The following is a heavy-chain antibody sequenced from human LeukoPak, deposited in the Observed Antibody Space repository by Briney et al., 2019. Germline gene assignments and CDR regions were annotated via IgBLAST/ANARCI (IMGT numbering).Heavy chain of an antibody. CDR2: INHSGST. D-gene: IGHD2-2*01. J-gene: IGHJ4*02. CDR3: ARGGYCSSTSCYYFDY. Sequence: GSLRLSCAASGFTLSDYHMNWVRQAPGKGLEWIGEINHSGSTNYNPSLKSRVTISVDTSKNQFSLKLSSVTAADTAVYYCARGGYCSSTSCYYFDYWGQGTLVTVSS. V-gene: IGHV4-34*01. CDR1: GFTLSDYH.